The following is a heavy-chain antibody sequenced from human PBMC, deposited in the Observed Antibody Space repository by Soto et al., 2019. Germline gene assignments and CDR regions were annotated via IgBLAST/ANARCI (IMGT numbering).Heavy chain of an antibody. Sequence: SETLSLTGPVYGGTLSGYYWSWIRQPPGKGLEWIGESHSSGSTNYKPSPPSGVIISVDTSKNQFSLKLSSVTAADTAVYYCARAGFYGPFDAFDIWGQGTMVTVSS. CDR1: GGTLSGYY. CDR3: ARAGFYGPFDAFDI. J-gene: IGHJ3*02. V-gene: IGHV4-34*01. CDR2: SHSSGST. D-gene: IGHD3-3*01.